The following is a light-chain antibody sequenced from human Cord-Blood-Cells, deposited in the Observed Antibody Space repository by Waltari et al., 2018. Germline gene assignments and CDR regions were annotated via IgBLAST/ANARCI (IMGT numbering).Light chain of an antibody. CDR1: SGRIATNY. CDR3: QSYDSSNLV. CDR2: EDN. Sequence: NFMLTQPHSVSESPGKKVTIPCPRSSGRIATNYVQWYQQRPGSSPTPVIYEDNQRPSGVPDRFSGSIDSSSNSASLTISGLKTEDEADYYCQSYDSSNLVFGGGTKLTVL. V-gene: IGLV6-57*01. J-gene: IGLJ2*01.